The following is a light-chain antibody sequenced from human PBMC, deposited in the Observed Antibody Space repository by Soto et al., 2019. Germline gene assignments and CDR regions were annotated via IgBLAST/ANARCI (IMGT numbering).Light chain of an antibody. CDR2: AAS. CDR3: QQSYSRPLT. V-gene: IGKV1-39*01. Sequence: MTQSPSSLSASVGGIVTITCRASQSIISYLNWYQQKPGKAPKLLIFAASSLQSGVPSRFSGSGSGTDFTLTISRLQPEDFATYYCQQSYSRPLTFGGGTKVDIK. CDR1: QSIISY. J-gene: IGKJ4*01.